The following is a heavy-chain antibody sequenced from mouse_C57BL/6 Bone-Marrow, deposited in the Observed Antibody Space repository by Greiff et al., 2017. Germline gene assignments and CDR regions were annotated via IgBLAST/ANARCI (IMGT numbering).Heavy chain of an antibody. Sequence: VQLQQSGAELVMPGASVKLSCKASGYTFTSYWMHWVKQRPGQGLEWIGEIDPSDSYTNYNQKFKGKSTLTVDKSSSTAYMQLSSLTSEDSAVXYCARGLLRRAMDYWGQGASVTVSS. CDR2: IDPSDSYT. D-gene: IGHD2-3*01. CDR1: GYTFTSYW. J-gene: IGHJ4*01. V-gene: IGHV1-69*01. CDR3: ARGLLRRAMDY.